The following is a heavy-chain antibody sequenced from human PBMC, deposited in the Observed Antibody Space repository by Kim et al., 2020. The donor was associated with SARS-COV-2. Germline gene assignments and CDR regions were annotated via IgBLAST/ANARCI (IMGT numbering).Heavy chain of an antibody. D-gene: IGHD2-21*02. V-gene: IGHV1-18*01. CDR1: GYTFTSYG. CDR3: ARGGEHIVVVTAPPGEYYGMDV. Sequence: ASVKVSCKASGYTFTSYGISWVRQAPGQGLEWMGWISAYNGNTNYAQKLQGRVTMTTDTSTSTAYMELRSLRSDDTAVYYCARGGEHIVVVTAPPGEYYGMDVWGQGTTVTVSS. CDR2: ISAYNGNT. J-gene: IGHJ6*02.